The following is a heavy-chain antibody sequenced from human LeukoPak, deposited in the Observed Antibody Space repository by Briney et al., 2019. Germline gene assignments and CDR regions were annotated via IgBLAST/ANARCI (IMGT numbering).Heavy chain of an antibody. CDR1: GFTFDDYG. Sequence: GGSLRLSCAASGFTFDDYGMSWVRQAPGKGLEWVSGINWNGGSTGYADSVKGRFTISRDNAKNSLYLQMNSLRAEDTALYYCARADSYSGSSERYYYYYYMDVWGKGTTVTVSS. V-gene: IGHV3-20*04. J-gene: IGHJ6*03. CDR2: INWNGGST. CDR3: ARADSYSGSSERYYYYYYMDV. D-gene: IGHD1-26*01.